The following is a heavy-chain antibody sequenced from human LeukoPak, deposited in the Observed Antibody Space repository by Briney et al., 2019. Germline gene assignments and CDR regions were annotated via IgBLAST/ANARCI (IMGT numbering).Heavy chain of an antibody. Sequence: ASVKVSCKASGYTFTSYGISWVRRAPGQGLEWMGWISAYNGNTNYARELQGRVTMTTDTSTSTAYMELRSLRSDDTAVYYCARADDGDYWFDPWGQGTLVTVSS. CDR3: ARADDGDYWFDP. V-gene: IGHV1-18*01. J-gene: IGHJ5*02. CDR2: ISAYNGNT. D-gene: IGHD4-17*01. CDR1: GYTFTSYG.